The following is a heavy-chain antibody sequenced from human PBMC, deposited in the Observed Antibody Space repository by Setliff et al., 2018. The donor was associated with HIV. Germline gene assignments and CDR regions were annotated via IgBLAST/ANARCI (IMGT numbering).Heavy chain of an antibody. J-gene: IGHJ2*01. V-gene: IGHV1-69*06. CDR2: IIPIFGTE. CDR1: GGSFSNYG. CDR3: ARGHSSSTNWFFDL. Sequence: ASVKVSCKASGGSFSNYGISWVRQAPGQGLEWVGRIIPIFGTEDYAQKFQGRVTITADKSTTTAYMDLNRLTSDDTAMYYCARGHSSSTNWFFDLWGRGTLVTVSS. D-gene: IGHD6-6*01.